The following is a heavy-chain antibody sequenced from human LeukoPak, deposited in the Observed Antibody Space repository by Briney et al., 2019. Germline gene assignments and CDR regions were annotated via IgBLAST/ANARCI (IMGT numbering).Heavy chain of an antibody. CDR1: GFTFSSYE. V-gene: IGHV3-48*03. CDR2: ISSSGSTI. CDR3: ARDPYGSGSSPTPFFDY. D-gene: IGHD3-10*01. Sequence: GGSLRLSCAASGFTFSSYEMNWVRQAPGKGLEWVSYISSSGSTIYYADSVKGRFTISRDNAKNSLYLQMNSLRAEDTAVYYCARDPYGSGSSPTPFFDYWGQGTLVTVSS. J-gene: IGHJ4*02.